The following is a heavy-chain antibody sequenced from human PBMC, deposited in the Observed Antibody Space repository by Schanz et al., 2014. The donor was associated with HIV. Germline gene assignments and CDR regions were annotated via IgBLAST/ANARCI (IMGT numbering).Heavy chain of an antibody. CDR1: GGSFSRYA. D-gene: IGHD3-22*01. CDR2: LIPVLGTA. J-gene: IGHJ3*02. Sequence: QVQLVQSGAEVTKPGASVKVSCKVSGGSFSRYAITWVRQAPGQGLEWMGGLIPVLGTANKAQKFQVRVKMTADKSTSTAYMELSSLKSEDTAVYYCASSQKPDDTSAYYLNDAFDIWGQGTMVTVSS. V-gene: IGHV1-69*06. CDR3: ASSQKPDDTSAYYLNDAFDI.